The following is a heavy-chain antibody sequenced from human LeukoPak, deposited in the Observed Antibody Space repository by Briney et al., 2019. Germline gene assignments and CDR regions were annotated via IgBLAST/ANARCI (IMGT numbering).Heavy chain of an antibody. CDR1: GFTFSSYG. CDR3: ARPNSWGVAPTVKYYGMDV. D-gene: IGHD3-10*01. CDR2: ISSSSSYI. J-gene: IGHJ6*02. Sequence: PGGSLRLSCAASGFTFSSYGMNWVRQAPGQGLEWVSSISSSSSYIYYADSVKGRFTLSSDNEKSSLYLKMNRLRAEDTAVYYCARPNSWGVAPTVKYYGMDVWGQGTTVTVSS. V-gene: IGHV3-21*01.